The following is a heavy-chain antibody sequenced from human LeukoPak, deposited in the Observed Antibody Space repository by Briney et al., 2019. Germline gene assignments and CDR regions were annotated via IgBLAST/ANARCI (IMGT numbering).Heavy chain of an antibody. CDR2: MNPNSGNT. V-gene: IGHV1-8*01. D-gene: IGHD3-9*01. CDR3: ARSRALLTRELGY. Sequence: ASVKVSCKASGYTITSYDINWARQATGQGLEWMGWMNPNSGNTGYAQKFQGRVTMTRNTSISTAYMELSSLRSEDTAVYYCARSRALLTRELGYWGQGTLVTVSS. J-gene: IGHJ4*02. CDR1: GYTITSYD.